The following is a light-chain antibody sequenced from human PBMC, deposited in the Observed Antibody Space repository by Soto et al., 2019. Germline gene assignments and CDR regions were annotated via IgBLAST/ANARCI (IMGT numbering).Light chain of an antibody. CDR2: GAS. Sequence: EIVLTQSPGTLSLSPGKRATLSCRASQSISSSYLAWYQQKPGQAPRLLMYGASSRATGIPDRFSGSGSGTDFTLTISRLEPEDVAVYYCQQYGSSPPFTFGPGNKVDIK. CDR3: QQYGSSPPFT. J-gene: IGKJ3*01. V-gene: IGKV3-20*01. CDR1: QSISSSY.